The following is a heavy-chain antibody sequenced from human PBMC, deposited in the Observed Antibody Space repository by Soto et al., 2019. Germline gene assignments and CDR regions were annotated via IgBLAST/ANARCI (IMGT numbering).Heavy chain of an antibody. Sequence: GGSLRLSCAASGFIFSSYAMSWVRQAPGKGLEWVSAFSGTTSSTYYAASVKGRFTISRDNSKNTLYLQMNSLKAEDTAVYYCAKGQKWELPFDYWGQGALVTISS. D-gene: IGHD1-26*01. CDR3: AKGQKWELPFDY. CDR1: GFIFSSYA. CDR2: FSGTTSST. V-gene: IGHV3-23*01. J-gene: IGHJ4*02.